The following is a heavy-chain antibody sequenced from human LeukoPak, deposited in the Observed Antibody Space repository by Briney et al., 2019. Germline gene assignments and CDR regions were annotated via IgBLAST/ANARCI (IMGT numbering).Heavy chain of an antibody. CDR3: ARSTMGGIAARKTPQLYYYMDV. CDR1: GGTFSSYA. V-gene: IGHV1-69*05. J-gene: IGHJ6*03. CDR2: IIPIFGTA. Sequence: SVKVSCKASGGTFSSYAISWVRQAPGQGLEWMGGIIPIFGTANYAQKFQGRVTITTDESTSTAYMELSSLRSEDTAVYYCARSTMGGIAARKTPQLYYYMDVWGKGTTVTVSS. D-gene: IGHD6-6*01.